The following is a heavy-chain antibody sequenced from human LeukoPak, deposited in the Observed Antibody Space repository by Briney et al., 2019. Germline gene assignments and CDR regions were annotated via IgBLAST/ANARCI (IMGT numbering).Heavy chain of an antibody. J-gene: IGHJ6*03. CDR2: ISSSSSYI. CDR3: AREGLYYYMDV. Sequence: GGSLRLSCAASGFTFSNAWMSWVRQAPGKGLEWVSSISSSSSYIYYADSVKGRFTISRDNAKNSLYLQMNSLRAEDTAVYYCAREGLYYYMDVWGKGTTVTVSS. CDR1: GFTFSNAW. V-gene: IGHV3-21*01.